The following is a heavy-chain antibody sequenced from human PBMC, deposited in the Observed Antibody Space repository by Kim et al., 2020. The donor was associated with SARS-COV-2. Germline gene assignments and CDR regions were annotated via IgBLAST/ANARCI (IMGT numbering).Heavy chain of an antibody. J-gene: IGHJ4*02. D-gene: IGHD1-1*01. V-gene: IGHV4-39*07. CDR3: ARELEVRRPFDY. Sequence: NPSLQTRVTISVDTSKNQFSLKLSSVTAADTAVYYCARELEVRRPFDYWGQGTLVTVSS.